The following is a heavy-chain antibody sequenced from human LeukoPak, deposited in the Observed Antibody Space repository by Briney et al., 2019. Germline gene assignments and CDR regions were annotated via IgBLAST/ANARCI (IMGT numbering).Heavy chain of an antibody. V-gene: IGHV3-30*03. D-gene: IGHD5-18*01. J-gene: IGHJ4*02. CDR1: GFTFSSYG. CDR3: ARDYQGGYGDKTVDY. CDR2: ISYDGSNK. Sequence: GGSLRLSCAASGFTFSSYGMHWVRQAPGKGLEWVAVISYDGSNKYYADSVKGRFTISRDNSKNTLYLQMNSLRAEDTAVYYCARDYQGGYGDKTVDYWGQGTLVTVSS.